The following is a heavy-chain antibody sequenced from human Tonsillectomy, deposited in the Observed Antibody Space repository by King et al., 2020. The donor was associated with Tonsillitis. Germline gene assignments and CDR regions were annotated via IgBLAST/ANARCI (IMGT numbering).Heavy chain of an antibody. CDR2: IHTSGST. J-gene: IGHJ3*02. CDR1: GGSISDYY. CDR3: ARDRIMIMFGGVHDVFDI. Sequence: QLQESGPGLVKPSETLSLTCTVSGGSISDYYWSWIRQPAGKGLEWIGRIHTSGSTNYNPSLKSRVTMSADTSKNQFSLKLNSVTAADAAVYYCARDRIMIMFGGVHDVFDIWGQGTMVTVSS. V-gene: IGHV4-4*07. D-gene: IGHD3-16*01.